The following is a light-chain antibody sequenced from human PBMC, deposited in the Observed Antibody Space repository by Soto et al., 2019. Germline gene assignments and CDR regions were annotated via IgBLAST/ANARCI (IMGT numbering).Light chain of an antibody. CDR3: SSYTSSSSV. CDR1: SSDVGGYNY. J-gene: IGLJ1*01. Sequence: QSALTQPPSASGSPGQSVTISCTGTSSDVGGYNYVSWYQQHPGKAPKLIIYEVNKRPSGVSDRFSGSKSGNTASLTISGLQAEDEADYYCSSYTSSSSVFGTGTKVTVL. V-gene: IGLV2-8*01. CDR2: EVN.